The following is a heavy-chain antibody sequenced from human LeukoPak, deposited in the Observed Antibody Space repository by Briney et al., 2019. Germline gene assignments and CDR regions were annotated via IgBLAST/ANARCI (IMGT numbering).Heavy chain of an antibody. CDR3: AKPRIYCSSTSCYTGYDAFDI. CDR2: ISGGGGST. Sequence: GGSLRLSCAASGFTFSSYAMSWVRQAPGKGLEWVSAISGGGGSTYYADSVKGRFTISRDNSKNTLYLQMNSLRAEDTAVYYCAKPRIYCSSTSCYTGYDAFDIWGQGTMVTVSS. D-gene: IGHD2-2*02. CDR1: GFTFSSYA. J-gene: IGHJ3*02. V-gene: IGHV3-23*01.